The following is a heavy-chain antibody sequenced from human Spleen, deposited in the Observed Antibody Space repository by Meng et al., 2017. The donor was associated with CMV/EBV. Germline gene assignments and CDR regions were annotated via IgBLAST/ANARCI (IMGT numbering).Heavy chain of an antibody. CDR1: GGSFSGYF. CDR2: ISYGGIT. V-gene: IGHV4-34*01. CDR3: ARIFPSDYYKYDMDV. D-gene: IGHD3-3*01. Sequence: SETLSLTCAVYGGSFSGYFWDWIRQPPGKGLEWIGSISYGGITYYNSSLKSRVTISVDTSKSQLTLKLSSVTAADTAVYYCARIFPSDYYKYDMDVWGQGTTVTVSS. J-gene: IGHJ6*02.